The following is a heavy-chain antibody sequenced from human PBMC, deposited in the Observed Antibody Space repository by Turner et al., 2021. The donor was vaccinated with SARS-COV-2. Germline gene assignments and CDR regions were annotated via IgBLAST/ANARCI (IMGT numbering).Heavy chain of an antibody. CDR1: GGYISSSSHY. J-gene: IGHJ4*02. D-gene: IGHD1-26*01. CDR3: ARHSPELRGDYFDY. CDR2: IYYSGST. Sequence: QLQLQESGPGLVKPSETLSLTCTVSGGYISSSSHYWGWIRQPPGKGLEWIGSIYYSGSTYYNPSLKSRVTISVDTSKNQFSLKLSSVTAADTAVYYCARHSPELRGDYFDYWGQGTLVTVSS. V-gene: IGHV4-39*01.